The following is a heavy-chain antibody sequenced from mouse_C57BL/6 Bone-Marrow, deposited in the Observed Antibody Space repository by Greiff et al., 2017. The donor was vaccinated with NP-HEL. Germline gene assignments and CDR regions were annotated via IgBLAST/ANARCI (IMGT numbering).Heavy chain of an antibody. Sequence: VKLMESGPELVKPGASVKLSCKASGYTFTSYDINWVKQRPGQGLEWIGWIYPRDGSTKYNEKFKGKATLTVDTSSSTAYMELHSLTSEDSAVYFCARLTGTEDWGQGTTLTVSS. D-gene: IGHD4-1*01. CDR1: GYTFTSYD. V-gene: IGHV1-85*01. CDR2: IYPRDGST. J-gene: IGHJ2*01. CDR3: ARLTGTED.